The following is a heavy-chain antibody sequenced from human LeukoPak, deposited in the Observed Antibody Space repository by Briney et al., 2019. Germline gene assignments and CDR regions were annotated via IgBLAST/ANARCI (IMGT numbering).Heavy chain of an antibody. Sequence: GGSLRLSCAASGFTFSSYGMHWVRQAPGKGLEWVAVISHDGSNKYYADSVKGRFTISRDNSKNTLYLQMNSLRAEDTAVYYCAKDRSGVYDYWGQGTLVTVSS. CDR1: GFTFSSYG. V-gene: IGHV3-30*18. CDR3: AKDRSGVYDY. D-gene: IGHD7-27*01. J-gene: IGHJ4*02. CDR2: ISHDGSNK.